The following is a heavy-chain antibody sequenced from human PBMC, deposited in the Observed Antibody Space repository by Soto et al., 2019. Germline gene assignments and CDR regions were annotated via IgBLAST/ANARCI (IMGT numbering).Heavy chain of an antibody. V-gene: IGHV1-69*13. CDR3: AGGAVPTVSTVCLDY. CDR1: GRTFSSYA. CDR2: IIPIFGTA. D-gene: IGHD4-4*01. Sequence: SVKVSCKASGRTFSSYAISWVRQAPGQGLEWMGGIIPIFGTANYAQKFQGRVTITADESTSTAYMELGSLRSADKALYYRAGGAVPTVSTVCLDYWGQGTLVTVSS. J-gene: IGHJ4*02.